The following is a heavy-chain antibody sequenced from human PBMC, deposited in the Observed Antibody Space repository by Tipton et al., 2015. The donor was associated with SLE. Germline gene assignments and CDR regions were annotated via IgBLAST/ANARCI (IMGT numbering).Heavy chain of an antibody. CDR3: VATLLVVYAAPLD. V-gene: IGHV3-53*05. J-gene: IGHJ4*02. D-gene: IGHD2-8*02. CDR2: IYSGDKI. CDR1: GFDVSSNY. Sequence: SLRLSCAASGFDVSSNYMTWVRQAPGKGLEWVSVIYSGDKIYYADSVKGRFTISRDNSNNTLYLQMNSLRPEDTAVYFCVATLLVVYAAPLDWGQGTLVTVSS.